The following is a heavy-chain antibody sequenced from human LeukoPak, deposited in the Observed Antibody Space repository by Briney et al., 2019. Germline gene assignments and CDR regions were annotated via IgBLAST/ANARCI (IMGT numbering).Heavy chain of an antibody. CDR2: IYYSGST. CDR1: GGSISSSSYY. J-gene: IGHJ4*02. D-gene: IGHD6-19*01. V-gene: IGHV4-39*01. CDR3: ARLPRGSSGWYTFDY. Sequence: SETLSLTCTVSGGSISSSSYYWGWIRQPPGKGLEWIGSIYYSGSTYYNPSLKSRVTISVDTSKNQFSLKLSSVTAADTAVYYCARLPRGSSGWYTFDYWGQGTLVTVSS.